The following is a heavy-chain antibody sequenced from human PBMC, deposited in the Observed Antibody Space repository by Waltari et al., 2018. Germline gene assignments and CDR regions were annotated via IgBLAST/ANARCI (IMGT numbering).Heavy chain of an antibody. CDR2: IMTDGREE. Sequence: EVQLVESGGGLVQPGGSLRLSCAASGFTLSNYWRSWVGQAPGKGPEWVANIMTDGREEYYVDSVRGRFTISRDNAKNSLYLQMNSLRPEDTAVYYCVRDQWFAFDIWGQGTMVTVSS. CDR1: GFTLSNYW. D-gene: IGHD3-22*01. J-gene: IGHJ3*02. CDR3: VRDQWFAFDI. V-gene: IGHV3-7*01.